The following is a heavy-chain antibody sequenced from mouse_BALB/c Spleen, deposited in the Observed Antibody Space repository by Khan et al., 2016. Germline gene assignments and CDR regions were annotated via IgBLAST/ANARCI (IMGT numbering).Heavy chain of an antibody. V-gene: IGHV2-5*01. CDR1: GFSLTSYG. CDR2: IWSGGSS. J-gene: IGHJ3*01. Sequence: QVQLQQSGPGLVQPSQSLSITCTVSGFSLTSYGVHWVRQSPGKGLEWLGAIWSGGSSAYNAAFMSRLSITKDNSKSQVISKMNSLEAADTAIDYCAKGDWFAYWGQGTLVTVSA. CDR3: AKGDWFAY.